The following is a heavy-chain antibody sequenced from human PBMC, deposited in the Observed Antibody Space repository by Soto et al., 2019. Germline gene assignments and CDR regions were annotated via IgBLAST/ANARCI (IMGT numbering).Heavy chain of an antibody. V-gene: IGHV3-7*01. CDR3: LCGGNFFVY. CDR2: IDQDGSER. CDR1: GFTFSTYW. J-gene: IGHJ4*02. D-gene: IGHD3-16*01. Sequence: EVQLVESGGGLVQPGASLRLSCAASGFTFSTYWMTWVRQPPGKGLEWVANIDQDGSERYYVDSVRGRFTSSRDNAKNSLYLQMNSLGVEDTAVYYCLCGGNFFVYGGQGTLVTVSP.